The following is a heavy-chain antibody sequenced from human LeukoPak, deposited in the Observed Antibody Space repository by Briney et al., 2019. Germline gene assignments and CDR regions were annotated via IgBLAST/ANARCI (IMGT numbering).Heavy chain of an antibody. J-gene: IGHJ4*02. CDR1: GYSFNTYW. CDR3: ARRGMGQWLDFDY. Sequence: GESLKISCKGSGYSFNTYWIAWVRQMPGKGLEWMGIIYPGDSDTRYNPSFQGQVTISADKTISTAYLQWSSLKASDTAMYYCARRGMGQWLDFDYWGQGTLVTVSS. D-gene: IGHD6-19*01. CDR2: IYPGDSDT. V-gene: IGHV5-51*01.